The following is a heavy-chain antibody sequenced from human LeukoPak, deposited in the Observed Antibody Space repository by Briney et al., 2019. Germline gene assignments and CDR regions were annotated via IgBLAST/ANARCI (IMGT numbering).Heavy chain of an antibody. D-gene: IGHD2-2*02. CDR1: GGTFSSYA. Sequence: GASVKVSCKASGGTFSSYAISWVRQAPGQGLEWMGRIIPILGIANYAQKFQGRVTITADKSTSTAYMELSSLRSEDTAVYYCARHPYRDVVPAAIRFETYLRDDYWGQGTLVTVSS. J-gene: IGHJ4*02. V-gene: IGHV1-69*04. CDR3: ARHPYRDVVPAAIRFETYLRDDY. CDR2: IIPILGIA.